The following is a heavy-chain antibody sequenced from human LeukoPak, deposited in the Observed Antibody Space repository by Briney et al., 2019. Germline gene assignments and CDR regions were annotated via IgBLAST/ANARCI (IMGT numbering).Heavy chain of an antibody. V-gene: IGHV4-39*01. D-gene: IGHD6-19*01. CDR3: ARHQTDFSQWLVQPHWYFDL. CDR2: IYYSGST. Sequence: SETLSLTCTVSGGSISSSTYYWGWIRQPPGKGLEWIGRIYYSGSTYYNPSLKSRVTISVDTSKNQFSLKLSSVTAADTAVYYCARHQTDFSQWLVQPHWYFDLWGRGTLVTVSS. CDR1: GGSISSSTYY. J-gene: IGHJ2*01.